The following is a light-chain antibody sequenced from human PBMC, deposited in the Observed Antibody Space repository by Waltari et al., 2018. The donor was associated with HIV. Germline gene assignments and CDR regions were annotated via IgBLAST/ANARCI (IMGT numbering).Light chain of an antibody. CDR2: SND. J-gene: IGLJ2*01. CDR1: RSNIGSKT. Sequence: QSVLTQPPSASGTPGQRVTISCSGSRSNIGSKTVNWYQQLPGTAPKLLIYSNDQRPSGCPDRFSGSKSGTSASLAISGLQSEDEAGYYCAAWDVSLNGLVFGGGTKLTAL. CDR3: AAWDVSLNGLV. V-gene: IGLV1-44*01.